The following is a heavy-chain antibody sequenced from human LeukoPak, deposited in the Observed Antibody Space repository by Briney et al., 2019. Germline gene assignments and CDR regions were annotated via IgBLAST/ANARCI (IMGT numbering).Heavy chain of an antibody. CDR1: GGSISSGGYY. D-gene: IGHD3-9*01. Sequence: SQTLSLTCTVSGGSISSGGYYWSWIRQHPGKGLEWIGYIYYSGSTYYNPSLKSRVTISVDTSKNQFSLKLSSVTAADTAVYYCARARSRYFDWLLADAFDIWGQGTMVTVSP. CDR2: IYYSGST. CDR3: ARARSRYFDWLLADAFDI. J-gene: IGHJ3*02. V-gene: IGHV4-31*03.